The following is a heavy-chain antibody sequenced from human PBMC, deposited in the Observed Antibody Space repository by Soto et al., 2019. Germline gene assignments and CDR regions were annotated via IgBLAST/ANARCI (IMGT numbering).Heavy chain of an antibody. Sequence: QLQLQESGPGLVKPSETLSLTCTVSGGSISSSSYYWGWIRQPPGKGLEWIGSIYYSGSTYYNPSLKSRVTISVDTSKNQFSLKLSSVTAADTAVYYCARRREYYDSSGYRGYYYYGMDVWGQGTTVTVSS. CDR1: GGSISSSSYY. CDR3: ARRREYYDSSGYRGYYYYGMDV. J-gene: IGHJ6*02. D-gene: IGHD3-22*01. V-gene: IGHV4-39*01. CDR2: IYYSGST.